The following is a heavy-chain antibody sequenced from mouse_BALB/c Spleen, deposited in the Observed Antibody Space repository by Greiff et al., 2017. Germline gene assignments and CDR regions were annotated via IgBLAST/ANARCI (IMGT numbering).Heavy chain of an antibody. V-gene: IGHV3-2*02. D-gene: IGHD1-1*02. CDR1: GYSITSDYA. CDR2: ISYSGST. J-gene: IGHJ4*01. CDR3: ARYGYDAMDY. Sequence: DVKLQESGPGLVKPSQSLSLTCTVTGYSITSDYAWNWIRQFPGNKLEWMGYISYSGSTSYNPSLKSRISITRDTSKNQFFLQLNSVTTEDTATYYCARYGYDAMDYWGQGTSVTVSS.